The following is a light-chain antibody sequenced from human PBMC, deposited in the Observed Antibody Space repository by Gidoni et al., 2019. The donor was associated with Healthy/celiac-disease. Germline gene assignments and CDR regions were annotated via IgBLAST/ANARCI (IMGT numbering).Light chain of an antibody. J-gene: IGLJ1*01. V-gene: IGLV2-11*01. CDR3: CSYAGSYTLYV. Sequence: QSALTQPRSVSGSPGQSVTISCTGTSSDVGGYNYTSWYQQHPGKAPKLMIYDVSKRPSGVPDRFSGSKSGNTASLTISGLHAEDEADYYCCSYAGSYTLYVFGTGTKVTVL. CDR1: SSDVGGYNY. CDR2: DVS.